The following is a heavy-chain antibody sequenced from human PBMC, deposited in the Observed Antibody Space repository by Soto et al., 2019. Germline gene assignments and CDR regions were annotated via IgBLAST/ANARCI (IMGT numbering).Heavy chain of an antibody. CDR2: IYPGDSET. CDR1: GYIFTGYW. J-gene: IGHJ4*02. CDR3: ARHRGYHRSGKGVYYDS. Sequence: GESLKISCKGSGYIFTGYWIAWVRQMPGKGLEWMGVIYPGDSETRYSPSFQGQVSFSADKSINTAYLQWSSLEASDTAMYYCARHRGYHRSGKGVYYDSWGQGTLVTVSS. D-gene: IGHD3-10*01. V-gene: IGHV5-51*01.